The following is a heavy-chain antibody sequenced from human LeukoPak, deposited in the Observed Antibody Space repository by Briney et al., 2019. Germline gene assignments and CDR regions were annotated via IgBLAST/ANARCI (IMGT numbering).Heavy chain of an antibody. CDR1: GGSISSNNW. CDR3: ARFPRY. Sequence: PSETLSLTCAVSGGSISSNNWWSWVRQPPGKGLEWIGNIYHSGSTNYNPSLKSRVTISVDTSKNQFSLKLSSVTAADTAVYYCARFPRYWGQGILVTVSS. V-gene: IGHV4-4*02. CDR2: IYHSGST. J-gene: IGHJ4*02.